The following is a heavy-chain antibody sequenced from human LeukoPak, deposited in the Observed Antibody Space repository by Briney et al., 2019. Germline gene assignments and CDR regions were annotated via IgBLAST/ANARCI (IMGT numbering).Heavy chain of an antibody. V-gene: IGHV4-59*01. CDR1: GGSISTYY. Sequence: SETLSLTCTVSGGSISTYYWSWIRQPPGKGLEWIGYIYYSGSTNYNPSLKSRVTISVDTSKSQFSLNLSSVTAADTAVYYCARDGPYYYDSSGYYDAFDIWGQGTMVTVSS. J-gene: IGHJ3*02. CDR3: ARDGPYYYDSSGYYDAFDI. CDR2: IYYSGST. D-gene: IGHD3-22*01.